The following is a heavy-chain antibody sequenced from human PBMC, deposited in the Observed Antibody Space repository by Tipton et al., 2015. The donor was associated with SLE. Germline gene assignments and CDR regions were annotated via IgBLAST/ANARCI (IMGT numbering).Heavy chain of an antibody. Sequence: SLRLSCAASGFTFSSYSMNWVRQAPGKGLEWVSYISSSGSTIYYADSVKGRFNLSRDNAKNSLCLQMNSLRAEDTAVYYCAREQFNFDGSGALDYWGQGTLVTVSS. D-gene: IGHD3-22*01. CDR2: ISSSGSTI. J-gene: IGHJ4*02. CDR3: AREQFNFDGSGALDY. CDR1: GFTFSSYS. V-gene: IGHV3-48*04.